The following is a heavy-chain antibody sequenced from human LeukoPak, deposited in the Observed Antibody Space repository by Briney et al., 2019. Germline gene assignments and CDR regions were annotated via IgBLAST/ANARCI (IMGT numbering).Heavy chain of an antibody. Sequence: TSETLSLTCTVSGGSFTSYYWSWIRQPPGKGLEWIGSIYYTGSTNYNPSLKSRVTISIDTSKNQFSLKLNSVTAADTAVYYCARHLRYSAYNYYLDPWGQGALVTVSS. CDR2: IYYTGST. CDR3: ARHLRYSAYNYYLDP. D-gene: IGHD5-12*01. CDR1: GGSFTSYY. J-gene: IGHJ5*02. V-gene: IGHV4-59*08.